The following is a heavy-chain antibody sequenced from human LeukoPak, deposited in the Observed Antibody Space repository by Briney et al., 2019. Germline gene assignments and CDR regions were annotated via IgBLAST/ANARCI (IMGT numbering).Heavy chain of an antibody. D-gene: IGHD6-19*01. CDR3: ATSIAVADTFDY. CDR1: GFTFSSYG. V-gene: IGHV3-30*03. Sequence: GGSLRLSCAASGFTFSSYGMHWVRQAPGKGLEWVAVISYDGSNKYYADSVKGRFTISRDNSKNTLYLQMNSLRAEDTAVYYCATSIAVADTFDYWGQGTLVTVS. J-gene: IGHJ4*02. CDR2: ISYDGSNK.